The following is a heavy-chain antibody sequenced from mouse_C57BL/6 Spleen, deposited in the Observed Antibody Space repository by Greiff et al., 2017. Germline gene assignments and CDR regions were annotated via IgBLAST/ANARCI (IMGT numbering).Heavy chain of an antibody. CDR1: GYAFSSSW. V-gene: IGHV1-82*01. D-gene: IGHD1-1*01. J-gene: IGHJ4*01. Sequence: LQESGPELVKPGASVKISCKASGYAFSSSWMNWVKQRPGKGLEWIGRIYPGDGDTNYNGKFKGKATLTADKSSSTAYMQLSSLTSEDSAVYFCARRTTVVAGAMDYWGQGTSVTVSS. CDR2: IYPGDGDT. CDR3: ARRTTVVAGAMDY.